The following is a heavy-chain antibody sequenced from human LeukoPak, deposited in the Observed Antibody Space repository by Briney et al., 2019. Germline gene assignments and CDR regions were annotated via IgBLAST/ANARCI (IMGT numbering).Heavy chain of an antibody. J-gene: IGHJ4*01. Sequence: GASVKVSCKASGYTFISYYIHWVRQAPGQGLEWMGIIHPSGGSTNYAQKFQGRVTMTRDTSTSTVYMELSSLRSEDTAVYYCARAKLNNCSITTCYLNYWGQEPWSPSPQ. CDR3: ARAKLNNCSITTCYLNY. V-gene: IGHV1-46*01. D-gene: IGHD2-2*01. CDR2: IHPSGGST. CDR1: GYTFISYY.